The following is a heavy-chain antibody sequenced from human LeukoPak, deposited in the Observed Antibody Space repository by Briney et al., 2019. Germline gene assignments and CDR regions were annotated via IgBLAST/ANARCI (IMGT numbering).Heavy chain of an antibody. CDR1: LGSISTNNHY. J-gene: IGHJ3*02. D-gene: IGHD6-19*01. Sequence: SETLSLTCTVSLGSISTNNHYWGWIRQPPGKGLEWIGNIYYSGSTDYNPSLKSRVTISVDTSENHFSLKVSSVTAADTAVYYCARDRRDSSGWSDAFDIWGQGTMVTVSS. V-gene: IGHV4-39*07. CDR2: IYYSGST. CDR3: ARDRRDSSGWSDAFDI.